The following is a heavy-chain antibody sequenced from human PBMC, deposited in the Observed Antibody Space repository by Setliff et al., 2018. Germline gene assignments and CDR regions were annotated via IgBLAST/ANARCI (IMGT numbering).Heavy chain of an antibody. Sequence: PGGSLRLSCAASGFTFSSYWMTWVRQAPGKGLEWVANIKQEGSEKYYVDSVKGRFTISRDDAKNSLYLQMTRLRAEDTAMYYCGRDLAVGKGPVDYWGQGTLVTSPQ. CDR1: GFTFSSYW. J-gene: IGHJ4*02. CDR3: GRDLAVGKGPVDY. CDR2: IKQEGSEK. V-gene: IGHV3-7*01. D-gene: IGHD6-19*01.